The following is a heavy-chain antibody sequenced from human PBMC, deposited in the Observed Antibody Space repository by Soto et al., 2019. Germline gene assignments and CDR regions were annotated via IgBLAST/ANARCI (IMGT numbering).Heavy chain of an antibody. Sequence: GGSLRLSCAASGFTFSAYAMNWVRQAPGRGLEWVAYISSTSRTIYYADSVKGRFTISRDNAKNSLFLQMNSLRAEDTAVYYCARDRGEYSSSYYIDVWAKGNTVTVSS. CDR1: GFTFSAYA. J-gene: IGHJ6*03. CDR2: ISSTSRTI. CDR3: ARDRGEYSSSYYIDV. D-gene: IGHD6-6*01. V-gene: IGHV3-48*01.